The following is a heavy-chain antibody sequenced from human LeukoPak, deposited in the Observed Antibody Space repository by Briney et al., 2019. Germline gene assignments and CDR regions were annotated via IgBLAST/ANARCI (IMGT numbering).Heavy chain of an antibody. CDR2: IKQDGSDE. D-gene: IGHD6-13*01. Sequence: GGTLRLSCAASGVTFSNYWMSWVRQAPGKGLEWVANIKQDGSDEYYVDSVKGRFTISRDNAKNSVFLQMNTLRAEDTAVYYCARVMESSGSWGTDAFDIWGQGTMVTVSS. CDR1: GVTFSNYW. CDR3: ARVMESSGSWGTDAFDI. J-gene: IGHJ3*02. V-gene: IGHV3-7*01.